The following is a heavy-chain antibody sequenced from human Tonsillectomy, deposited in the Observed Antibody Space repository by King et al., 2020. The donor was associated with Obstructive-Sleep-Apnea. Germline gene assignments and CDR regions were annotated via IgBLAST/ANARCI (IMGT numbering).Heavy chain of an antibody. J-gene: IGHJ3*02. CDR1: GFTFSNYA. D-gene: IGHD2-15*01. V-gene: IGHV3-30*04. CDR3: VGERSPWELLDAFDI. CDR2: ISYDGSDK. Sequence: VQLVESGGGVVQPGRSLRLSCAASGFTFSNYAINWVRQAPGKGLEWVAIISYDGSDKYYADSVKGRFTISRDNPKNTLYLQMNSLRVEDTAVYYCVGERSPWELLDAFDIWGQGTMVPVSS.